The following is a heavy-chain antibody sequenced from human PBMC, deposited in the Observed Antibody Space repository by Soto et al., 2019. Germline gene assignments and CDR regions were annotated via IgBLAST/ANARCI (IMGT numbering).Heavy chain of an antibody. Sequence: PGGSLRLSCAASGFTFSSYAMSWVRQAPGKGLEWVSAISGSGGSTYYADSVKGRFTISRDNSKNTLYLKVNSRRAEDTAVYYCAKVPTYDSSGYDYWGQGTLVTVSS. J-gene: IGHJ4*02. CDR2: ISGSGGST. CDR3: AKVPTYDSSGYDY. V-gene: IGHV3-23*01. D-gene: IGHD3-22*01. CDR1: GFTFSSYA.